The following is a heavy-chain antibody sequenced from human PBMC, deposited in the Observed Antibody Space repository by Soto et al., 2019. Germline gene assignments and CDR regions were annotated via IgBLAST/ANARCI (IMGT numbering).Heavy chain of an antibody. Sequence: EVQLVESGGGLVQPGRSLRLSCVVSGITFSRYPMHWVRQAPGKGLEYVSAISTSGGSTYYANSVKGRFTISRDNSKNTLYLQMGSLRAEDMAVYYCATEEGSGSYGYWGQGTLVTVSS. V-gene: IGHV3-64*01. D-gene: IGHD3-10*01. CDR3: ATEEGSGSYGY. CDR2: ISTSGGST. CDR1: GITFSRYP. J-gene: IGHJ4*02.